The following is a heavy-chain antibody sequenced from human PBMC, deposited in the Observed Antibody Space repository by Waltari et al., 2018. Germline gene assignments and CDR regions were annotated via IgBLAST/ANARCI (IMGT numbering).Heavy chain of an antibody. D-gene: IGHD3-10*01. J-gene: IGHJ3*01. CDR1: GFSFSTFW. V-gene: IGHV3-74*01. Sequence: EVQLVESGGGLVHPGGSLSLSCEAPGFSFSTFWMPWVRHLPGKGLVWVSHIKPDGTSTDYGDSVEGRFTISRDNAKNTLYLQMNSLRAEDTAIYYCVRDLYGRDDVWGQGTMVTVSS. CDR2: IKPDGTST. CDR3: VRDLYGRDDV.